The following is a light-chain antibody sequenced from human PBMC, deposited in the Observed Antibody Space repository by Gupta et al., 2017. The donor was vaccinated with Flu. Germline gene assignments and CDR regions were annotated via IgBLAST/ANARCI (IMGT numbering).Light chain of an antibody. CDR3: QAWDTSRGV. Sequence: SPGQTASISCSGDKLGDKYVCWYQQRPGQSPVLVIYQDTERPSGIPERFSGSNSGNTATLTISGTQAMDEADYYCQAWDTSRGVFGGGTKLTVL. J-gene: IGLJ2*01. V-gene: IGLV3-1*01. CDR2: QDT. CDR1: KLGDKY.